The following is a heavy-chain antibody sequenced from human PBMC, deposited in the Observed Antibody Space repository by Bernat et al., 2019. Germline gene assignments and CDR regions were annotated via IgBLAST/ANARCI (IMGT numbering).Heavy chain of an antibody. CDR3: ASVSPYSSGWPYYGMDV. V-gene: IGHV4-34*01. Sequence: QVQLQESGPGLLKPSETLSLTCAVYGGSFSGYYWSWIRQPPGKGLEWIGEINHSGSTNYNPSPKSRVTISVDTSKNQFSLKLSSVTAADTAVYYCASVSPYSSGWPYYGMDVWGQGTTVTVSS. J-gene: IGHJ6*02. CDR1: GGSFSGYY. CDR2: INHSGST. D-gene: IGHD6-19*01.